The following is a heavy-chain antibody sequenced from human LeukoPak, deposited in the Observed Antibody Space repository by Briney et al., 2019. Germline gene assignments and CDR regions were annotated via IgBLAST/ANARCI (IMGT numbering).Heavy chain of an antibody. Sequence: PGGSLRLSCAASGFTVSSNYMSWVRQAPGKGLEWVSVIYSGGTTYYADSVKGRFTISTDNSKNTLYLQMNSLRTEDTAIYYCARGTGDSSGLDSDYWGQGTLVTVSS. CDR3: ARGTGDSSGLDSDY. J-gene: IGHJ4*02. V-gene: IGHV3-53*01. D-gene: IGHD3-22*01. CDR1: GFTVSSNY. CDR2: IYSGGTT.